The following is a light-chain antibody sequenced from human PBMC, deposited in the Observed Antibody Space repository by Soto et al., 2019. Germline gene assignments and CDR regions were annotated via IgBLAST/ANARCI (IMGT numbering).Light chain of an antibody. CDR1: QGIRNY. V-gene: IGKV1-27*01. Sequence: DIQMTQSPSSLSASLGDTVTITCRASQGIRNYLAWYQQQPGKVPQLLIYGASTLQSGVPSRFSGSGSGTDFTLTITTLQPEDASTYYCQSYDGAPLTFGGGTKVEIK. CDR2: GAS. CDR3: QSYDGAPLT. J-gene: IGKJ4*01.